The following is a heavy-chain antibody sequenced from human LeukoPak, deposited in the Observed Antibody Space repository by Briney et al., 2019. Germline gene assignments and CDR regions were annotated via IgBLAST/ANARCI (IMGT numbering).Heavy chain of an antibody. CDR1: GFSVTSGHY. Sequence: SETLSLTCSVSGFSVTSGHYWGWIRQPPGKGLEWIGTIYHTGSTNYNPSLQSRVTMSVDTSKNQFSLRLRSVTAADTAMYFCAREVPYYHLMDVWGKRTTVTVSS. CDR3: AREVPYYHLMDV. V-gene: IGHV4-38-2*02. CDR2: IYHTGST. J-gene: IGHJ6*03.